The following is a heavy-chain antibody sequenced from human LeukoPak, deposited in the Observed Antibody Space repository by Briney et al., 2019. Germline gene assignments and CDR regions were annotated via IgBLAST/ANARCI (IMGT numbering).Heavy chain of an antibody. Sequence: GGSLRLSCAASGLTFSSHWMHWVRQAPGKGLEWVSAISGSGGSTYYADSVKGRFTISRDNSKNTLYLQMNSLRAEDTAVYYCAKYGGYSSGFDYWGQGTLVTVSS. D-gene: IGHD6-19*01. CDR1: GLTFSSHW. J-gene: IGHJ4*02. V-gene: IGHV3-23*01. CDR2: ISGSGGST. CDR3: AKYGGYSSGFDY.